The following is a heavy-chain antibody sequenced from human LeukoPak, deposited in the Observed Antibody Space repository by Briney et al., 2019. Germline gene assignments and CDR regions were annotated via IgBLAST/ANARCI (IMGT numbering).Heavy chain of an antibody. V-gene: IGHV1-18*01. CDR2: INTYNSNT. Sequence: GAAVKVSCKASGYTFNSYGITWVRQAPGQGLEWMGWINTYNSNTNYAQKLQGRVTMTRDPFTSTVYMELRSLRSDDTAVYYCARGWENDYWGQGRLVSVSS. CDR1: GYTFNSYG. D-gene: IGHD1-26*01. CDR3: ARGWENDY. J-gene: IGHJ4*02.